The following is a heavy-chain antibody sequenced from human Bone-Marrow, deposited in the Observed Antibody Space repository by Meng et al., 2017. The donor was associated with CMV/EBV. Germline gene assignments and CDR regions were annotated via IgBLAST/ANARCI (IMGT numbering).Heavy chain of an antibody. Sequence: FTGYWMGVVCQMPGKGLEWMGIIYPGDADTRYSPSFQGQVTISADKSISTAYLQWSSLKASDTAMYYCARHVGSYDFWSGYTGWFDPWGQGTLVTVSS. CDR3: ARHVGSYDFWSGYTGWFDP. D-gene: IGHD3-3*01. J-gene: IGHJ5*02. V-gene: IGHV5-51*01. CDR2: IYPGDADT. CDR1: FTGYW.